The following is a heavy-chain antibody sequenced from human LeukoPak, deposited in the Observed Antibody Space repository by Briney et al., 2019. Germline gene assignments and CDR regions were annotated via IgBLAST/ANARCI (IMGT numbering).Heavy chain of an antibody. D-gene: IGHD2-2*01. Sequence: GGSLRLSCAASGFTLSTYWMSWVRQAPGKGLEWVANIKEDGSQKFYVDSVKGRFTISRDNAKNSLYLQMSSLRVEDTAVYYCARHGGRVVALYYFDYWGQGTLVTVSS. CDR1: GFTLSTYW. J-gene: IGHJ4*02. V-gene: IGHV3-7*01. CDR2: IKEDGSQK. CDR3: ARHGGRVVALYYFDY.